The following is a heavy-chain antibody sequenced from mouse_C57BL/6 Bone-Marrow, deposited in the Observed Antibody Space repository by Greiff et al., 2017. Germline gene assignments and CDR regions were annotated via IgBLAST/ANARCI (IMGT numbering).Heavy chain of an antibody. CDR3: ARFYGYDKAY. J-gene: IGHJ3*01. CDR1: GYTFTSYW. CDR2: IHPNSGST. Sequence: QVQLQQPGAELVKPGASVKLSCKASGYTFTSYWMHWVKQRPGQGLEWIGMIHPNSGSTNYKEKFKSKATLTVDKSSSTAYMQLSSLTSEDSAVYYCARFYGYDKAYWGQGTLVTVSA. D-gene: IGHD2-2*01. V-gene: IGHV1-64*01.